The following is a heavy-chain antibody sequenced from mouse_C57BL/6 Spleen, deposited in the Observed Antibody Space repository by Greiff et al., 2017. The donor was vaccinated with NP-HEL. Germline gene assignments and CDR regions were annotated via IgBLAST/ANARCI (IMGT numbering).Heavy chain of an antibody. J-gene: IGHJ4*01. CDR1: GFTFTDYY. CDR3: ARYGPLYYAMDY. V-gene: IGHV7-3*01. CDR2: IRNKANGYTT. Sequence: DVMLVESGGGLVQPGGSLSLSCAASGFTFTDYYMSWVRQPPGKALEWLGFIRNKANGYTTEYSASVKGRFTISRDNAQIILYLQMNALRAEDSATYYCARYGPLYYAMDYWGQGTSVTVSS.